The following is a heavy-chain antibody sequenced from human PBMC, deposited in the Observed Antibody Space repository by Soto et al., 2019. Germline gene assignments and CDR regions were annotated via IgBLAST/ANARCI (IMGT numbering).Heavy chain of an antibody. CDR2: ITSDTKTI. D-gene: IGHD6-19*01. CDR3: ARSVEGHFDY. V-gene: IGHV3-48*02. Sequence: EVQLVESGGNLVQPGGSLRLSCAASGFRFSIYSMNGVRQAPGKGLEWSAYITSDTKTIKYADSVKGRFTISRDNGKNSVYLHMNSLRDEDTAVYYCARSVEGHFDYWGQGTVVTVSA. CDR1: GFRFSIYS. J-gene: IGHJ4*02.